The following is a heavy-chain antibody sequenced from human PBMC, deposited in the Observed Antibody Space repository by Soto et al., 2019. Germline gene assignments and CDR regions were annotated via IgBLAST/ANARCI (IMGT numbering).Heavy chain of an antibody. CDR2: ISGYNGNT. J-gene: IGHJ5*02. D-gene: IGHD6-6*01. CDR3: ARKSSSSSWFDP. CDR1: CYTFFSYG. V-gene: IGHV1-18*01. Sequence: KVSCKTSCYTFFSYGISWVRQAPGQGLEWMGWISGYNGNTNYAQKFQARVTMTADTSTRTAYMELRSLRSDDTAFYYCARKSSSSSWFDPWGQGTLVTVSS.